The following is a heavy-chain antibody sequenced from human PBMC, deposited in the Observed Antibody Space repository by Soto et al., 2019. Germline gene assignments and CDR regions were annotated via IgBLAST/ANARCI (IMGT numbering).Heavy chain of an antibody. CDR3: ARAGGSYYSPYYYYGMDV. CDR2: IYYSGST. Sequence: SETLSLTCTVSGGSISSFYWSWIRQPPGKGLEWIGYIYYSGSTNYNPSLKSRVTISVDTSKNQFSLKLSSVTAADTAVYYCARAGGSYYSPYYYYGMDVWGQGTTVTVSS. D-gene: IGHD1-26*01. CDR1: GGSISSFY. V-gene: IGHV4-59*01. J-gene: IGHJ6*02.